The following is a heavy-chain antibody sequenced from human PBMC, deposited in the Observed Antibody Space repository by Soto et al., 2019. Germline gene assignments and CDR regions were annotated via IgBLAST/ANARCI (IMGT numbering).Heavy chain of an antibody. Sequence: SETLSLTCTVSGGSMSRYYWTWIRQPPGKGLEWIGNIHYTGSTNYNPSLKSRVTILLGTSTSQFSLKVSSVTAADTAVYYCARDLTISSTDGPLDPWGHGPLATASS. CDR3: ARDLTISSTDGPLDP. V-gene: IGHV4-59*01. J-gene: IGHJ5*02. CDR2: IHYTGST. D-gene: IGHD3-9*01. CDR1: GGSMSRYY.